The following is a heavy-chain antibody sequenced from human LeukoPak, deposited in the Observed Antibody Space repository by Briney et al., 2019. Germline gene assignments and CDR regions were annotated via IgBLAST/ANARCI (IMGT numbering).Heavy chain of an antibody. J-gene: IGHJ4*02. Sequence: GGSLRLSCAASGFTVSSDYMSWVRQAPGKGLEWVSVIYSGGSTYYADSAKGRFTISRDNTKNTMYLQMNSLRAEDTAGYYCARESSSGWYLGWGQGTLVTVSS. D-gene: IGHD6-19*01. CDR2: IYSGGST. V-gene: IGHV3-66*01. CDR3: ARESSSGWYLG. CDR1: GFTVSSDY.